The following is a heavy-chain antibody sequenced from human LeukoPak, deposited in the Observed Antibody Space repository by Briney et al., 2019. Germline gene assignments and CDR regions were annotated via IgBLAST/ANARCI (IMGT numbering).Heavy chain of an antibody. CDR1: GFTFSNYA. Sequence: PGGSLRLSCAASGFTFSNYAMSWVRQAPGKGLEWVSVIYSGGSTYYADSVKGRFTISRDNSKNTLYLQMNSLRAEDTAVYYCARARRSTSAFDIWGQGTMVTVSS. J-gene: IGHJ3*02. V-gene: IGHV3-53*01. CDR2: IYSGGST. CDR3: ARARRSTSAFDI. D-gene: IGHD2-2*01.